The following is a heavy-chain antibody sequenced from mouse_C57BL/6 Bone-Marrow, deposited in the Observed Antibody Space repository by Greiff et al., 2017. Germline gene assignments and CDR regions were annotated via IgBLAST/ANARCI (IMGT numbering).Heavy chain of an antibody. V-gene: IGHV1-50*01. J-gene: IGHJ4*01. CDR3: ARVGDY. CDR2: IDPSDSYT. Sequence: VQLQQPGAELVKPGASVKLSCKASGYTFTSYWMQWVKQRPGQGLEWIGEIDPSDSYTNYNQKFKGKATLTVDTSSSTAYMQLSSLTSADSAVYYCARVGDYWGQGTSVTASS. CDR1: GYTFTSYW.